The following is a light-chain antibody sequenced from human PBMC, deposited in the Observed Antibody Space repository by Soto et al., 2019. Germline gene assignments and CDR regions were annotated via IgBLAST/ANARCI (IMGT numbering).Light chain of an antibody. V-gene: IGKV3-15*01. CDR1: QSVSSN. Sequence: ETVMTQSPATLSVSPGERATLSCRASQSVSSNLARYQQKPGQAPRLLIYGASTRATGIPARFSGSGSGTDFTLTISSLQSEDFAVYFCQQYKNWPPLTFGGGTKVEIK. J-gene: IGKJ4*01. CDR2: GAS. CDR3: QQYKNWPPLT.